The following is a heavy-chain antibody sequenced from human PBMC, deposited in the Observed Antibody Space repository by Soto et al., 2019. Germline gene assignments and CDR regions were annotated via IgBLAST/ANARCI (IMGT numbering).Heavy chain of an antibody. V-gene: IGHV3-73*01. Sequence: EVQLVESGGTLVQPGGSLKLSCAASGFISSGSALHWVRQASGKGLEWVGRIRSRANSYATSYAASVKGRFTISRDDSKNTAYLQMNSLKTEDTAVYYCTRPADGGSGYTFEQWGQGTLVTVSS. D-gene: IGHD3-22*01. CDR2: IRSRANSYAT. J-gene: IGHJ4*02. CDR1: GFISSGSA. CDR3: TRPADGGSGYTFEQ.